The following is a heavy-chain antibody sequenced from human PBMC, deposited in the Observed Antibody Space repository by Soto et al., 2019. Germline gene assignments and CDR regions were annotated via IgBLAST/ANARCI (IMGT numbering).Heavy chain of an antibody. CDR3: AANGFKGYCSGGSCYSNR. Sequence: SVKVSCKASGGTFSSYAISWVRQAPGQGLEWMGGIIPIFGTANYAQKFQGRVTITADESTSTAYMELSSLRSEDTAVYYCAANGFKGYCSGGSCYSNRWGQGTLVTVSS. V-gene: IGHV1-69*13. J-gene: IGHJ4*02. CDR1: GGTFSSYA. CDR2: IIPIFGTA. D-gene: IGHD2-15*01.